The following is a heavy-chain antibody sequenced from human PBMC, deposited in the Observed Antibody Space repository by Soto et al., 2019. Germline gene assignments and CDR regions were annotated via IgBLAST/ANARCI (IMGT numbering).Heavy chain of an antibody. J-gene: IGHJ6*02. D-gene: IGHD6-13*01. CDR3: ANLLNVAAAGTPHYYGVDV. CDR1: GFTFSIYA. CDR2: ISFDGGKT. V-gene: IGHV3-30-3*01. Sequence: PGGSLRLSCAASGFTFSIYAMNWVRQAPGKGLEWVAFISFDGGKTYYADSVKGRFTISRDNSRNTVYLQMNNLRPGDAAVYHCANLLNVAAAGTPHYYGVDVWGQGTTVTVSS.